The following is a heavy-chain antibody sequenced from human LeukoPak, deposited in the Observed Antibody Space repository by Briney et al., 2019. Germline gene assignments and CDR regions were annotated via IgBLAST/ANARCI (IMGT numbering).Heavy chain of an antibody. CDR2: ISASGGTT. D-gene: IGHD3-10*01. CDR1: GFTFSSYA. CDR3: AKRRGERNSGIYYYFDY. Sequence: GRSLRLSCAASGFTFSSYAMSSVRQAPGKGLGWVSVISASGGTTYYADSVKGRFAISRDNSKNTMYLQMSSLRVEDTAVYDCAKRRGERNSGIYYYFDYWGQGTLVTVSS. J-gene: IGHJ4*02. V-gene: IGHV3-23*01.